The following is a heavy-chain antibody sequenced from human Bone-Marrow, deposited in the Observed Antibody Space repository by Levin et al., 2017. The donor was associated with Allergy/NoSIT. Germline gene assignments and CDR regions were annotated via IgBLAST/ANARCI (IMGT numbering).Heavy chain of an antibody. CDR2: MDLNSANT. D-gene: IGHD1-7*01. Sequence: PGESLKISCEASGYNFTSFSLNWVRQAPGQGLEWMGWMDLNSANTGYAQKFQGRVTLTRDTSKTTVYMELRSLRPEDTAVYYCARDRKFCLEATCELYYYSGMDVWGQGTSVTVSS. J-gene: IGHJ6*02. CDR3: ARDRKFCLEATCELYYYSGMDV. V-gene: IGHV1-8*01. CDR1: GYNFTSFS.